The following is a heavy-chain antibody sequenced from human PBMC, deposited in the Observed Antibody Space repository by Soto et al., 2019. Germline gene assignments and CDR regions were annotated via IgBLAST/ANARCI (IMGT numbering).Heavy chain of an antibody. CDR2: IYYSGST. V-gene: IGHV4-39*01. Sequence: PSETLSLTCTVSGGSISSSSYYWGWIRQPPGKGLEWIGSIYYSGSTYYNPSLKSRVTISVDTSKNQFSLKLSSVTAAHTAVYYCAILRARFYDFWSGYYTFDYYYGMYVSGQVTTFTVS. D-gene: IGHD3-3*01. J-gene: IGHJ6*02. CDR3: AILRARFYDFWSGYYTFDYYYGMYV. CDR1: GGSISSSSYY.